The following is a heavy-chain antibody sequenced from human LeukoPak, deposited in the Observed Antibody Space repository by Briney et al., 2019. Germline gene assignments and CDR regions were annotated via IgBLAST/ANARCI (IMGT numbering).Heavy chain of an antibody. CDR3: AKGQLFVLGY. Sequence: GGSLRLSCAASGFTFSNAWMSWVRQAPGKGLEWVGRIKSKTDGGTTDYAAPVKGRFTISRDNSKNTLYLQMNSLRAEDTAVYYCAKGQLFVLGYWGQGTLVTVSS. V-gene: IGHV3-15*01. J-gene: IGHJ4*02. D-gene: IGHD5-18*01. CDR1: GFTFSNAW. CDR2: IKSKTDGGTT.